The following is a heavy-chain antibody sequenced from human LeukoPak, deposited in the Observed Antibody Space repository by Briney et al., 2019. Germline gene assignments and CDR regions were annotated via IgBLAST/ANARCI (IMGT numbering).Heavy chain of an antibody. D-gene: IGHD5-18*01. Sequence: GGSLRLSCAASGFTFSDYYMSWIRQAPGKGLEWVSYISSSGSTIYYADSVKGRFTISRDNAKNSLYLQMNSLRAEDTAVCYCASHYLYSSPLDYWGQGTLVTVSS. CDR2: ISSSGSTI. V-gene: IGHV3-11*01. CDR3: ASHYLYSSPLDY. CDR1: GFTFSDYY. J-gene: IGHJ4*02.